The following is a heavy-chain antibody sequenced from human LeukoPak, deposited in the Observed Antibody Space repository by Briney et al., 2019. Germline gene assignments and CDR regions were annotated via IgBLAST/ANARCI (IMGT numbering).Heavy chain of an antibody. CDR3: ARGSAGYTTSSGYIDY. CDR2: ISYDGSNK. D-gene: IGHD6-6*01. CDR1: GFTFSSYA. V-gene: IGHV3-30*04. J-gene: IGHJ4*02. Sequence: GGSLRLSCAAPGFTFSSYAMHWVRQAPGKGLEWVAVISYDGSNKYYADSVKGRFTISRDNSKNTLYLQMNSLRAEDTAVYYCARGSAGYTTSSGYIDYWGQGTLVTVSS.